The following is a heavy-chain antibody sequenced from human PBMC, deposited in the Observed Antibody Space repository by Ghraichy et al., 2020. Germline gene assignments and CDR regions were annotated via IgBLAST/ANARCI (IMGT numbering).Heavy chain of an antibody. CDR3: ASVLSGQYTVRVLGV. D-gene: IGHD3-3*01. CDR2: FDPEHAIT. CDR1: DTPSVNYP. J-gene: IGHJ6*02. Sequence: ASVRSPARFPDTPSVNYPYTGCDRLLEKGLEWMGGFDPEHAITVYAQSFQGRLTMTEDTSTGTAYMELTSLRSEDTAVYYCASVLSGQYTVRVLGVWGQGTTVTVSS. V-gene: IGHV1-24*01.